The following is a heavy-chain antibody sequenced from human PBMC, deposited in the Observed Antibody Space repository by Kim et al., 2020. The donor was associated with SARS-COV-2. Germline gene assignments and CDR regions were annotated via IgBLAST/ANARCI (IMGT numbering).Heavy chain of an antibody. D-gene: IGHD2-15*01. CDR1: GGSISSYY. J-gene: IGHJ4*02. Sequence: SETLSLTCTVSGGSISSYYWRWIRQPPGKGLEWIGYIYYSGSTNYNPSLKSRGTISADTAKNQFSLELSTVTAADTAVYYCARAYCSGGSCIFYYLGQGTLVTLSS. V-gene: IGHV4-59*13. CDR3: ARAYCSGGSCIFYY. CDR2: IYYSGST.